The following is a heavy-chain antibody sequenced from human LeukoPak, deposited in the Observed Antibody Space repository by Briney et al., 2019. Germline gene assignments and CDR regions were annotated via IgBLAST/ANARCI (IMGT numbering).Heavy chain of an antibody. CDR1: GFTFSSYG. Sequence: GGSLRLSCAASGFTFSSYGMHWVRQAPGKGLEWVAVISYDGSNKYYADSVKGRFTISRDNSKNTLYLQMNSLRAEDTAVYYCAKGEPNILAEAYGSEFDYWGQGTLVTVSS. CDR2: ISYDGSNK. J-gene: IGHJ4*02. V-gene: IGHV3-30*18. CDR3: AKGEPNILAEAYGSEFDY. D-gene: IGHD6-13*01.